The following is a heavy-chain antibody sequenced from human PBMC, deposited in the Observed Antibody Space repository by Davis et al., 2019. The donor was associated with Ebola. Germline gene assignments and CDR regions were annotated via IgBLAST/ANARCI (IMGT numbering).Heavy chain of an antibody. CDR1: GYTFTSYG. CDR3: ARDPRITIFGVVIMDTYYYGMDV. J-gene: IGHJ6*02. D-gene: IGHD3-3*01. CDR2: ISAYNGNT. V-gene: IGHV1-18*01. Sequence: ASVKVSCKASGYTFTSYGISWVRQAPGQGLEWIGWISAYNGNTNYAQKLQGRVTMTTDTSTSTAYMELRSLRSDDTAVYYCARDPRITIFGVVIMDTYYYGMDVWGQGTTVTVSS.